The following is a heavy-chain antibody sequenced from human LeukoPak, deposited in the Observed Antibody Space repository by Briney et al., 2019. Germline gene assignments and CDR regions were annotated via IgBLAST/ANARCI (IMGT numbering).Heavy chain of an antibody. Sequence: PGGSLRVSCAPSGLTVSSNYMSWVRQAPGKGLEWVSVIYSGGSTYYADSVKGRFTISRDNAKNSLYLQMNSLRAEDTAVYYCARGKYYFDYWGQGTLVTVSS. V-gene: IGHV3-53*03. J-gene: IGHJ4*02. CDR1: GLTVSSNY. CDR2: IYSGGST. CDR3: ARGKYYFDY.